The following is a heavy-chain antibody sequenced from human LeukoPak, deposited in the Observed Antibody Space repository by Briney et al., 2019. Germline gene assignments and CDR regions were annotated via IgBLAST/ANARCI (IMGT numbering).Heavy chain of an antibody. J-gene: IGHJ4*02. D-gene: IGHD1-14*01. CDR3: VKKFATGD. V-gene: IGHV3-74*01. CDR1: GFTFSSHL. CDR2: VKSDGTAT. Sequence: GGSLRLSCAASGFTFSSHLMHWVRQAQGTGLVWVSSVKSDGTATNYADSVKGRFTISRDNAKNTLYLQMNSLRVEDTAVYYCVKKFATGDWGQGTLVTVSS.